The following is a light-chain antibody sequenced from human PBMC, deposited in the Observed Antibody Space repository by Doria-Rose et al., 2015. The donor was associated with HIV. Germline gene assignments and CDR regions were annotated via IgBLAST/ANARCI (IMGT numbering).Light chain of an antibody. CDR3: HQYGTSWT. CDR1: QSFSSTY. CDR2: DGS. V-gene: IGKV3-20*01. J-gene: IGKJ1*01. Sequence: EIVLTQSPGTLSLSPGERATLSCRASQSFSSTYLAWYQWKPGQAPSLLIYDGSTRATGIPDRFSASGSGTDFTLTINRLEPEDFALYYCHQYGTSWTFGQGTKVEI.